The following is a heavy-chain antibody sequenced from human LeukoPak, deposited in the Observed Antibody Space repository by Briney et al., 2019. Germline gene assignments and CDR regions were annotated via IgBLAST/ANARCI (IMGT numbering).Heavy chain of an antibody. V-gene: IGHV4-34*01. Sequence: SETLSLTCAVYGGSFSGYYWSWIRQPPGKGLERIGEINHSGSTNYNPSLKSRVTISVDTSKNQFSLKLSSVTAADTAVYYCATLYSGSYHFDYWGQGTLVTVSS. CDR3: ATLYSGSYHFDY. D-gene: IGHD1-26*01. CDR2: INHSGST. CDR1: GGSFSGYY. J-gene: IGHJ4*02.